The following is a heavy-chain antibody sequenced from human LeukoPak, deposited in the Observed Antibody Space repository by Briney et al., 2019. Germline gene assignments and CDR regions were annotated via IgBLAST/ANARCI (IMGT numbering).Heavy chain of an antibody. CDR1: GYTFTSYD. V-gene: IGHV1-8*01. CDR3: ARGSPSYCGGDCYPDDAFDI. J-gene: IGHJ3*02. CDR2: MSPNSGNT. Sequence: ASVKVSCKASGYTFTSYDINWVRQATGQGLEWMGWMSPNSGNTGYAQKFQGRVTMTRNTSISTAYMELSSLRSEDTAVYYCARGSPSYCGGDCYPDDAFDIWGQGTMVTVSS. D-gene: IGHD2-21*02.